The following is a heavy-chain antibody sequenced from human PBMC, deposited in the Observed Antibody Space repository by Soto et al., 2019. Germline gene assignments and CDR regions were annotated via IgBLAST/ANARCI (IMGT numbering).Heavy chain of an antibody. CDR1: GFTFSSYA. Sequence: GGSLRLSCAASGFTFSSYAMSWVRQAPGKGLEWVSAISGSGGSTYYADSVKGRFTISRDNSKNTLYLQMNSLRAEDTAVYYCAKATYYYDSSGYSTLIYFDYWGQGT. J-gene: IGHJ4*02. CDR2: ISGSGGST. CDR3: AKATYYYDSSGYSTLIYFDY. D-gene: IGHD3-22*01. V-gene: IGHV3-23*01.